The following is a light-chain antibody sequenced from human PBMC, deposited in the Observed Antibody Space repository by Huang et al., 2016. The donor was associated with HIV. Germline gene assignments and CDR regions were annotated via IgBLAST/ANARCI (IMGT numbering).Light chain of an antibody. CDR3: QQYSSSPWT. CDR2: HSS. V-gene: IGKV3-20*01. CDR1: HNVTNDY. J-gene: IGKJ3*01. Sequence: EIVLTQSPDTLSLSPGESGALSCRASHNVTNDYLAWYLHKSGQAPRLLIYHSSGRATGTPARFSGSGSGTDFSLTIDTLEPEDFALYYCQQYSSSPWTFGPGTKLEIK.